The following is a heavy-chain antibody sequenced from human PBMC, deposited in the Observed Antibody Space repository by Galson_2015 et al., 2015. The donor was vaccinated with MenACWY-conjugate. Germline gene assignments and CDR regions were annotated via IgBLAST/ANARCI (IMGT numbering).Heavy chain of an antibody. J-gene: IGHJ5*02. V-gene: IGHV4-59*01. CDR2: IYYSGST. CDR1: GGSISSYY. D-gene: IGHD2-15*01. CDR3: ARDGYCSGVSCYGSSMYYWFDP. Sequence: GPGLVKPSETLSLICTVSGGSISSYYWSWIRQPPGKGLEWIGSIYYSGSTDYNPSLKSRVTISIDMSKNHFSLRLSSVTAADTAVYYCARDGYCSGVSCYGSSMYYWFDPWGQGTLVTVSS.